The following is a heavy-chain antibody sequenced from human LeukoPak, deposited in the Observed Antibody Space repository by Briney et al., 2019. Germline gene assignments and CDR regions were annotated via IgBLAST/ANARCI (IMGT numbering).Heavy chain of an antibody. J-gene: IGHJ4*02. D-gene: IGHD1-7*01. Sequence: PGSSLRLSCAASGFTLSSYGMHWVRQAPGKGLEWVAVISNDGSNKNYADSVKGRFTFSRDNSKNTLYLQMSTLRAEDTALYYCAKGCSTGTTCYIIDYWGQGTLVTVSS. CDR2: ISNDGSNK. V-gene: IGHV3-30*18. CDR3: AKGCSTGTTCYIIDY. CDR1: GFTLSSYG.